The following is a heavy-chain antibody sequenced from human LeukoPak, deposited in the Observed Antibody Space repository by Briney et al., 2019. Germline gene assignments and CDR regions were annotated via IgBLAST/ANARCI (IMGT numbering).Heavy chain of an antibody. V-gene: IGHV3-23*01. J-gene: IGHJ4*02. CDR1: GFTFSSYA. D-gene: IGHD3-3*01. CDR3: AKDDRETMNYDFWSGYYLDY. Sequence: PGGSLRLSCAASGFTFSSYAMSWVRQAPGKGLEWVSAISGSGGSTYYADSVKGRFTISRDNSKNALYLQMNSLRAEDTAVYYCAKDDRETMNYDFWSGYYLDYWGQGTLVTVSS. CDR2: ISGSGGST.